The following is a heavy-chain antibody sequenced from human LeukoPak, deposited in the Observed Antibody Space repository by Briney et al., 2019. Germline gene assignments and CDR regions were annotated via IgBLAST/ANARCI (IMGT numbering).Heavy chain of an antibody. CDR3: ASTSMVRGVITPFAY. CDR1: GAIFSNHA. Sequence: PGGSLRLSCAASGAIFSNHAMSWVRQAPGKGLEWVSLISGTGVTTYYAASVKGRFTISRDNSKNTLYLQMNSLRAEDTALYYCASTSMVRGVITPFAYWGQGTPVTVSS. D-gene: IGHD3-10*01. J-gene: IGHJ4*02. CDR2: ISGTGVTT. V-gene: IGHV3-23*01.